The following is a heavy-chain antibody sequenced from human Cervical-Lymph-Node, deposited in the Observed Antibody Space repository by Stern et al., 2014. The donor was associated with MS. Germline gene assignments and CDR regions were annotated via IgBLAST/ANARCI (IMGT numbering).Heavy chain of an antibody. D-gene: IGHD3-10*01. Sequence: QMQLVQSGAAVKKPGSSVKVSCKASGGTFSSYEITWVRQAPGQGLEWMGGIIPTFDAPTYAQKFQYRVTISADESTNTAYLELNGLKSDDTAIYFCARAYTYYSNSAGYWGQGTLVTVSS. CDR3: ARAYTYYSNSAGY. CDR1: GGTFSSYE. V-gene: IGHV1-69*01. J-gene: IGHJ4*02. CDR2: IIPTFDAP.